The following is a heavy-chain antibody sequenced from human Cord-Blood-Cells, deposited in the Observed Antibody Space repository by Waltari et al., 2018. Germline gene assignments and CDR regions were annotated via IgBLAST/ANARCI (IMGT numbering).Heavy chain of an antibody. Sequence: QLQLQESGPGLVKPSETLSLTCTVSGGSISSSSYYWGWIGQPPGKGLDWIGMFYYSADTFYNPSLKSRVTISVDTSKSQFSLKLSSVTAADTAVYYCASRSSSWYFDYWGQGTLVTVSS. V-gene: IGHV4-39*01. CDR3: ASRSSSWYFDY. CDR2: FYYSADT. CDR1: GGSISSSSYY. J-gene: IGHJ4*02. D-gene: IGHD6-13*01.